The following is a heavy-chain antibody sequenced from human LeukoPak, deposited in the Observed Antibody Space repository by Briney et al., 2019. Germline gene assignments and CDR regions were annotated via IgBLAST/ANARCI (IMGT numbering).Heavy chain of an antibody. D-gene: IGHD3-22*01. V-gene: IGHV1-69*13. J-gene: IGHJ4*02. CDR2: IIPIFGTA. CDR3: ATSYKYYDSSGYMY. CDR1: GGTFSSYA. Sequence: GASVKVSCKASGGTFSSYAISWVRQAPGQGLEWMGGIIPIFGTANYAQKFQGRVTITADESTSTAYMELSSLRSEDTAVYYCATSYKYYDSSGYMYWGQGTLVTVSS.